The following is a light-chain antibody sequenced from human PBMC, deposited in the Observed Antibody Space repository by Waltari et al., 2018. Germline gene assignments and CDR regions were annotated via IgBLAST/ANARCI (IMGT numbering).Light chain of an antibody. J-gene: IGLJ1*01. Sequence: QSVLTQPPSVSGAPGQRVTISCTGSSSNIGASYHVHWYQQFPGTAPKLLIYGNNNRPSGVPDRFSGSKSGTSASLAITGLQAEDEADYYCQSCDSSLSGSFVFGTGTKVTVL. CDR2: GNN. CDR1: SSNIGASYH. CDR3: QSCDSSLSGSFV. V-gene: IGLV1-40*01.